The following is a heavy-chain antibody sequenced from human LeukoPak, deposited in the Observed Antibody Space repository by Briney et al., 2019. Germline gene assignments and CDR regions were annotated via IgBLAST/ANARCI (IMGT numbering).Heavy chain of an antibody. V-gene: IGHV1-18*01. CDR1: GYTFTSYG. J-gene: IGHJ4*02. CDR2: ISAYNGNT. Sequence: ASVKVSCKASGYTFTSYGISWVRQAPGQGLEWMGWISAYNGNTNYAQKLQGRVTMTTDTSTSTAYMELRSLRSDDTAVYYCARDLVPYSSGWYYFDYWGQGTPVTVSS. D-gene: IGHD6-19*01. CDR3: ARDLVPYSSGWYYFDY.